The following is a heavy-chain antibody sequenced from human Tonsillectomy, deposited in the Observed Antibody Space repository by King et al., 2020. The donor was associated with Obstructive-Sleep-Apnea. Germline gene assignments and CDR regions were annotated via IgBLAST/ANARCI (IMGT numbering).Heavy chain of an antibody. V-gene: IGHV1-8*01. Sequence: QLVQSGAEGKKPGASVKVSCKASGYTFTSYDINWVRQSTGQGLEWMGWMNPNSGNTGYAQNFQVRGTMTGNTSISTAYMELSSLTSEDTAVYYCARGTKWLDIDYWGQGHLVTVSS. CDR3: ARGTKWLDIDY. CDR2: MNPNSGNT. D-gene: IGHD6-19*01. CDR1: GYTFTSYD. J-gene: IGHJ4*02.